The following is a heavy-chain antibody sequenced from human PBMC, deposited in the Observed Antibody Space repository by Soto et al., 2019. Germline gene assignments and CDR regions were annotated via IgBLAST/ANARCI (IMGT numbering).Heavy chain of an antibody. J-gene: IGHJ6*02. Sequence: QMQLVQSGAEVKKPGSSVKVSCKASGGTFSSYAISWVRQAPGQGLEWMGGIIPIFGTANYAQNFQGRVTITADESTSTAYMELSGLRSEDTAVYYCARMSCGSTSCYSAYYYYGMDVWGQGTTVTVSS. D-gene: IGHD2-2*01. CDR3: ARMSCGSTSCYSAYYYYGMDV. V-gene: IGHV1-69*01. CDR1: GGTFSSYA. CDR2: IIPIFGTA.